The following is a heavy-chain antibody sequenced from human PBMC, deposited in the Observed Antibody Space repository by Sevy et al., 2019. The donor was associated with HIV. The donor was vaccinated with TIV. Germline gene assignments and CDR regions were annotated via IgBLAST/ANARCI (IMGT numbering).Heavy chain of an antibody. CDR2: LSFGCGKI. D-gene: IGHD2-8*01. CDR3: AGERCTRPHDY. J-gene: IGHJ4*02. Sequence: GGCLRLSCAASGFAFYDYSMSCIRQAPGKGLEWVATLSFGCGKIKYADSVKGRFTISRDNSKNSFYLQMDSLRVEDTALYYCAGERCTRPHDYWGQGTVVTVSS. V-gene: IGHV3-23*01. CDR1: GFAFYDYS.